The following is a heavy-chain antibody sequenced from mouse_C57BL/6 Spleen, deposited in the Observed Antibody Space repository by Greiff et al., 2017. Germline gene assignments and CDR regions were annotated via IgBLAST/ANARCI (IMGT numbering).Heavy chain of an antibody. CDR1: GFNIKDYY. D-gene: IGHD2-4*01. CDR3: TTDYYDYAYYFEY. V-gene: IGHV14-1*01. CDR2: IDPEDGAT. Sequence: VQLQQSGAELVRPGASVKLSCTASGFNIKDYYMHWVKQRPEQGLEWIGRIDPEDGATEYAPKFQGKATMTADTSSNTAYLQLSSLTSENTAVYYCTTDYYDYAYYFEYWGQGTPLTVSS. J-gene: IGHJ2*01.